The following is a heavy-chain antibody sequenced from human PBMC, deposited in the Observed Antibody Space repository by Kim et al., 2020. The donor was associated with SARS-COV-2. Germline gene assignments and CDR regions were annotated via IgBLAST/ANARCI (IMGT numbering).Heavy chain of an antibody. D-gene: IGHD6-6*01. J-gene: IGHJ6*02. Sequence: RYSPSLQGQDTISADKSIRTAYLQWSSLKASDTALYYCARYSSSSYGMDVWGQGTTVTVSS. CDR3: ARYSSSSYGMDV. V-gene: IGHV5-51*01.